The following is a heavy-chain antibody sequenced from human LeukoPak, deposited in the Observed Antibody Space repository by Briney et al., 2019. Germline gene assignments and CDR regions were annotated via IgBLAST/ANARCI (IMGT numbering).Heavy chain of an antibody. CDR1: GGSISSYY. Sequence: SETLSLTCTVSGGSISSYYWSWIRQPPGKGLEWIGYVYYSGSTNYNPSLKSRVTISVDTSKNQFSLKLSSVTAADTAVYYCARGPWLLLWFGELLTRPFDYWGQGTLVTVSS. CDR2: VYYSGST. D-gene: IGHD3-10*01. J-gene: IGHJ4*02. V-gene: IGHV4-59*12. CDR3: ARGPWLLLWFGELLTRPFDY.